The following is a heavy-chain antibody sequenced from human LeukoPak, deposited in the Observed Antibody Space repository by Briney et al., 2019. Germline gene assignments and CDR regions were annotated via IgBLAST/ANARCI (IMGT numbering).Heavy chain of an antibody. Sequence: ASVQVSCQASGYTFTSYGISWVRPAPGQGLEWMGWIIAYNGNTNYAQKLQGRVTMTTDTSTSTAYMELRSLRSDDTAVYYCARDPYYYGSGSYKVGSGYYGMDVWGQGTTVTVSS. V-gene: IGHV1-18*01. CDR1: GYTFTSYG. J-gene: IGHJ6*02. D-gene: IGHD3-10*01. CDR3: ARDPYYYGSGSYKVGSGYYGMDV. CDR2: IIAYNGNT.